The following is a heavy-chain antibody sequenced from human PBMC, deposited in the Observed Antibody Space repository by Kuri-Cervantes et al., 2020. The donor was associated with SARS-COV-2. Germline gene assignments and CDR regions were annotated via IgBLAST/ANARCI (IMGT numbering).Heavy chain of an antibody. Sequence: GGSLRLSCAASGFTFSSYWMSWVRQAPGKGLEWVANRKHDGSEKYYVDSVKGRFTISRDNAKNSLYLQMNSLRAEDTAVYYCARVKDSSASYFDYWGQGTLVTVSS. CDR1: GFTFSSYW. CDR3: ARVKDSSASYFDY. J-gene: IGHJ4*02. CDR2: RKHDGSEK. D-gene: IGHD6-6*01. V-gene: IGHV3-7*01.